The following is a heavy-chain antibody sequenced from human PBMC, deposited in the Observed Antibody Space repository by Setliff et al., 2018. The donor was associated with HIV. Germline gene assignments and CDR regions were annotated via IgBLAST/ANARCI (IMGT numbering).Heavy chain of an antibody. CDR1: GGSFYTYA. CDR2: LVPVFRTV. V-gene: IGHV1-69*13. D-gene: IGHD3-3*01. Sequence: SVKVSCKASGGSFYTYAFTWVRQAPGQGLEWVGGLVPVFRTVNYAPKLQGRVTITADESTSTSYMELNSLTSDDTAVYYCARGPKKGVDILPPDSWGQGTLVTVSS. CDR3: ARGPKKGVDILPPDS. J-gene: IGHJ5*02.